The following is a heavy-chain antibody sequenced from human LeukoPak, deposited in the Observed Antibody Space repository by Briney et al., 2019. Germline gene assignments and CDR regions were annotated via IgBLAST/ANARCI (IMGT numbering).Heavy chain of an antibody. CDR1: GGSISSSTYY. Sequence: SETLSLTCTVSGGSISSSTYYWDWIRQPPGKGLEWIGSIYYSGSTYYNPSLESRVTITVDTSKNQFTLKLSSVTAADTAMYYCARQRLYDSGAYFDYWGQGTLVTVSS. CDR2: IYYSGST. J-gene: IGHJ4*02. V-gene: IGHV4-39*01. CDR3: ARQRLYDSGAYFDY. D-gene: IGHD3-22*01.